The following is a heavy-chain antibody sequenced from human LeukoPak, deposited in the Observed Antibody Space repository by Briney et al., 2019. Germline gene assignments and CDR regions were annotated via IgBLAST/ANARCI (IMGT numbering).Heavy chain of an antibody. Sequence: GGSLRLSCAASGFTFSSYAMHWVRQAPGKGLEWVAVISYDGSNKYYADSVKGRFTISRDNSKNTLYLQMNSLRAEDTAVYYCARDVDIVAPRWFDPWGQGTLVTVSS. CDR1: GFTFSSYA. V-gene: IGHV3-30-3*01. CDR3: ARDVDIVAPRWFDP. J-gene: IGHJ5*02. CDR2: ISYDGSNK. D-gene: IGHD5-12*01.